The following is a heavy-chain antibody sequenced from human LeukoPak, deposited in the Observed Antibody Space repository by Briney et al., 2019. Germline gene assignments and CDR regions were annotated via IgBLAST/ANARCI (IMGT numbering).Heavy chain of an antibody. CDR2: ISAYNGNT. CDR1: GYTFTSYG. J-gene: IGHJ3*02. D-gene: IGHD2-8*02. Sequence: ASVKVSCKASGYTFTSYGISWVRQAPGQGLEWMGWISAYNGNTNYAQKLQGRVTMTTDTSTSTAYMELRSLRSDDTAVYYCARWFTSVVWGDAFDIWGQGTMVTVSS. V-gene: IGHV1-18*01. CDR3: ARWFTSVVWGDAFDI.